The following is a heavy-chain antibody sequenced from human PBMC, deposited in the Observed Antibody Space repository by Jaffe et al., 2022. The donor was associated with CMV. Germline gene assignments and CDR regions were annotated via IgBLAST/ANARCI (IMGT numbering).Heavy chain of an antibody. CDR3: ARDGFSYYYGSGTYYHRPNFDY. CDR2: VSSTSSYI. CDR1: GFTFSSNG. D-gene: IGHD3-10*01. V-gene: IGHV3-21*01. Sequence: EVQLVESGGGLVKPGGSLRLSCAASGFTFSSNGMNWVRQAPGKGLEWVSSVSSTSSYIYYADSVKGRFTISRDNAKNSLYLQMNSLRAEDTAVYYCARDGFSYYYGSGTYYHRPNFDYWGQGTLVTVSS. J-gene: IGHJ4*02.